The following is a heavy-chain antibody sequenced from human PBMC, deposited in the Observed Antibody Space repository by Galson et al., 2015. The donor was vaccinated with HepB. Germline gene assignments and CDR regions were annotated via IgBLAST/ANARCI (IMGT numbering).Heavy chain of an antibody. J-gene: IGHJ4*02. Sequence: SLRLSCAASGFTFSSYGMHWVRQAPGKGLEWVAVISYDGSNKYYADSVKGRFTISRDNSKNTLYLQMNSLRAEDTAVYYCAKEGLGDSSGYYYAFDYWGQGTLVTVSS. CDR3: AKEGLGDSSGYYYAFDY. D-gene: IGHD3-22*01. CDR2: ISYDGSNK. V-gene: IGHV3-30*18. CDR1: GFTFSSYG.